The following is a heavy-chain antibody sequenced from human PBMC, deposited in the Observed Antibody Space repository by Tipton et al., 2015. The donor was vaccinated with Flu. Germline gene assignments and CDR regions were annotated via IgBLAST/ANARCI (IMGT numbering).Heavy chain of an antibody. Sequence: QVQLVQSGGGVVQPGRSLRLSCAASGFTFNNYVMYWVRQAPGKGLEYIGNIHYNGETRYNPSLMSRVTMSMDASNNQFSLKLTSATAADTAVYYCARDPGPYCTGSTCYIEHWGQGTLVTVSS. D-gene: IGHD2-8*02. CDR1: GFTFNNYV. V-gene: IGHV3-30*04. J-gene: IGHJ4*02. CDR2: IHYNGETR. CDR3: ARDPGPYCTGSTCYIEH.